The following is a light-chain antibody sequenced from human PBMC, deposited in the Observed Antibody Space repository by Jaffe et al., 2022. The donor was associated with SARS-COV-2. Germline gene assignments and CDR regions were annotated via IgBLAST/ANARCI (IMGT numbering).Light chain of an antibody. CDR3: QQSSTTPWT. CDR1: QSVSRF. V-gene: IGKV1-39*01. J-gene: IGKJ1*01. CDR2: AAS. Sequence: DIQMTQSPSSLTASVGDRVTITCRASQSVSRFLNWYQQKLGKAPKLLIYAASSLQSGVPSRFSGSGSGTEFTLTINSLQPEDFATYYCQQSSTTPWTFGQGTKVEIK.